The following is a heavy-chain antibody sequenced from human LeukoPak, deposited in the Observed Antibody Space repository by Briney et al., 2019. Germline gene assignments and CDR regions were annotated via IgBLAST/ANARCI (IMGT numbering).Heavy chain of an antibody. D-gene: IGHD3-22*01. CDR1: GFTFSSCR. J-gene: IGHJ4*02. Sequence: GGSLRLSCAGYGFTFSSCRMKWVRQAPGKGLEWLSYISSSSSTVYYADSVKGRFTISRDNAKNSLYLQMNSLRAEDTAVYYCASGVGYDSSGYYDYWGQGTLVTVSS. V-gene: IGHV3-48*01. CDR2: ISSSSSTV. CDR3: ASGVGYDSSGYYDY.